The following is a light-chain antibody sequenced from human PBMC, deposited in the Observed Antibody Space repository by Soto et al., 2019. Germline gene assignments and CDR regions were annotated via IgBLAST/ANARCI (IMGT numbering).Light chain of an antibody. V-gene: IGLV2-11*01. J-gene: IGLJ3*02. CDR1: SSDVGGYNY. Sequence: QSALTQPRSVSGSPGQSVTISCTGTSSDVGGYNYVSWYQQYPGKAPKLMIYDVSKRPSGVPDRFSGSKSGNTASLTIPGLQAEDEADYYCCSYAGSYTWVFGGGTKLTVL. CDR2: DVS. CDR3: CSYAGSYTWV.